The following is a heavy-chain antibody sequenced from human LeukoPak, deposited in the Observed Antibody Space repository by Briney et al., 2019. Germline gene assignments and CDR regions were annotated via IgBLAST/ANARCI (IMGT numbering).Heavy chain of an antibody. D-gene: IGHD2-2*02. CDR3: ARAAPRGYCSSTSCYNLSY. CDR1: GGTFSSYT. Sequence: SSVKVSCKASGGTFSSYTISWVRQAPGQGLERVGRIIPILGIANYAQKFQGRVTITADKSTSTAYMELSSLRSEDTAVYYCARAAPRGYCSSTSCYNLSYWGQGTLVTVSS. V-gene: IGHV1-69*02. J-gene: IGHJ4*02. CDR2: IIPILGIA.